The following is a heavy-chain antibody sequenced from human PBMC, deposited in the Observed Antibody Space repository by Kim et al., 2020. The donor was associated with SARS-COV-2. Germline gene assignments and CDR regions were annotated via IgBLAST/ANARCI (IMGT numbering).Heavy chain of an antibody. J-gene: IGHJ4*02. D-gene: IGHD3-10*01. CDR2: ISYDGSNK. CDR1: GFTFSSYA. Sequence: GGSLRLSCAASGFTFSSYAMHWVRQAPGKGLEWVAVISYDGSNKYYADSVKGRFTISRDNSKNTLYLQMNSLRAEDTAVYYCAWGGYYGSGSPPRGYWGQGTLVTGSP. V-gene: IGHV3-30*04. CDR3: AWGGYYGSGSPPRGY.